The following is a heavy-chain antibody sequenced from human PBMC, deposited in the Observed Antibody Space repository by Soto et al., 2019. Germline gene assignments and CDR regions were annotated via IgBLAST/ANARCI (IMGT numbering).Heavy chain of an antibody. J-gene: IGHJ6*02. CDR3: AKDPEYYDFWSGHLPVQPPDV. CDR1: GFTFSSYA. Sequence: GGSLRLSCAASGFTFSSYAMSWVRQAPGKGLEWVSAISGSGGSTYYADSVKGRFTISRDNSKNTLYLQMNSLRAEDTAVYYCAKDPEYYDFWSGHLPVQPPDVWGQGTTVTVSS. V-gene: IGHV3-23*01. CDR2: ISGSGGST. D-gene: IGHD3-3*01.